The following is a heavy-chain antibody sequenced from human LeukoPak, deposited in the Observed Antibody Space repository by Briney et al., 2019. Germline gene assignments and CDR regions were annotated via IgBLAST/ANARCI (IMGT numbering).Heavy chain of an antibody. V-gene: IGHV3-11*01. CDR2: ISSSGSAI. CDR3: ANREVGGSCYDY. J-gene: IGHJ4*02. Sequence: GGSLRLSCAASGFTFSDYYMSWIRQAPGKGLEWVSYISSSGSAIYYADSVKGRFTISRDNAKNSLYLQMNSLRAEDTALYYCANREVGGSCYDYWGQGTLVTVSS. CDR1: GFTFSDYY. D-gene: IGHD2-15*01.